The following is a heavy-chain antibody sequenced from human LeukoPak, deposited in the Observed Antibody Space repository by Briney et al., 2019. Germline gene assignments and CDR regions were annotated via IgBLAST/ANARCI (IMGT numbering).Heavy chain of an antibody. V-gene: IGHV1-69*05. CDR1: RGTFSSYA. CDR2: IIPIFGTA. Sequence: SVKVSCKASRGTFSSYAISWVRQAPGQGLEWMGRIIPIFGTANYAQKFQGRVTITTDESTSTAYMELSSLRSEDTAVHYCAGINPYYYYMDVWGKGTTVTVSS. CDR3: AGINPYYYYMDV. J-gene: IGHJ6*03.